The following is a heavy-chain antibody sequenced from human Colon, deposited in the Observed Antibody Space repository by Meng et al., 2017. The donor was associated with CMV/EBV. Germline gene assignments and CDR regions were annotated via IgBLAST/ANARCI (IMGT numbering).Heavy chain of an antibody. CDR2: FHSDGRST. D-gene: IGHD1-26*01. Sequence: GESLKISCVASGFTFSGYEMIWVRQAPGKGLVWVSRFHSDGRSTTYADSVKGRFTISRDNAKNTLYLHMNSLRAEDTAVYYCALGVGAPIDSWGQGTLVTVSS. J-gene: IGHJ4*02. CDR3: ALGVGAPIDS. V-gene: IGHV3-74*03. CDR1: GFTFSGYE.